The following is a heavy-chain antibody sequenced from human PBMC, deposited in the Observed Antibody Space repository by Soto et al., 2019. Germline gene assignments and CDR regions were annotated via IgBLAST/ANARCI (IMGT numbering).Heavy chain of an antibody. CDR2: VSPTGDTV. D-gene: IGHD2-21*01. Sequence: VQVVASGGGLVQPGRSLRLSCAVSGFRFEQYVMHWVRQAPGKGLECVSTVSPTGDTVAYADSVEGRFTVSRDNTKNSLYLQRNSHKCDDTAVYYCLKDAPNCASDDWGQGTLVTVSS. J-gene: IGHJ4*02. CDR3: LKDAPNCASDD. CDR1: GFRFEQYV. V-gene: IGHV3-9*01.